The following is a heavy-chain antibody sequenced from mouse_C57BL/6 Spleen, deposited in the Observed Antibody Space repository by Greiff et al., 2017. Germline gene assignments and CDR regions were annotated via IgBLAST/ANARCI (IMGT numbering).Heavy chain of an antibody. CDR1: GYAFTNYL. D-gene: IGHD1-1*01. CDR3: ARDVLLRSFSY. V-gene: IGHV1-54*01. J-gene: IGHJ3*01. CDR2: INPGSGGT. Sequence: VQLQESGAELVRPGTSVKVSCKASGYAFTNYLIEWVKQRPGPGLEWIGVINPGSGGTNYNEKFKGKATLTADKSSSTAYMQLSSLTSDDSAVYYCARDVLLRSFSYWGQGTLVTVSA.